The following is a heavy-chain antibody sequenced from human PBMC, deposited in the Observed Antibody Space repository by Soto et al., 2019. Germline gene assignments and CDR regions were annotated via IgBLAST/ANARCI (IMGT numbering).Heavy chain of an antibody. CDR2: ISYDGSNK. Sequence: GGSLRLSCAASGFTFSSYGMHWVRQAPGKGLEWVAVISYDGSNKYYADSVKGRFTISRDNSKNTLYLQMNSLRAEDTAVYYCAKDLEDIVVVPAARGAGGYYYYGMDVWGQGTTVTVSS. J-gene: IGHJ6*02. CDR3: AKDLEDIVVVPAARGAGGYYYYGMDV. CDR1: GFTFSSYG. D-gene: IGHD2-2*01. V-gene: IGHV3-30*18.